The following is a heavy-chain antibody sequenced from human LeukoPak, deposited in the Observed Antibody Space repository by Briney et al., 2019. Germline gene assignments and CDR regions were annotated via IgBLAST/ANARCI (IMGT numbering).Heavy chain of an antibody. J-gene: IGHJ4*02. D-gene: IGHD6-19*01. CDR3: AKGQWLAEAFDY. V-gene: IGHV3-23*01. CDR1: GFTFSSYG. Sequence: GGTLRLACAASGFTFSSYGMSWVRQAPGKGLEWVSAISGSGGSTYYADSVKRRFTISRDNSKNTLYLQMNSLRAEDTAVYYCAKGQWLAEAFDYWGQGTLVTVSS. CDR2: ISGSGGST.